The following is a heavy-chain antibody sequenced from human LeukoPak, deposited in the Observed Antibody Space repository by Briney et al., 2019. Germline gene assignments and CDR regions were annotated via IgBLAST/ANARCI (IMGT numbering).Heavy chain of an antibody. D-gene: IGHD3-22*01. CDR2: ISAYNGNT. CDR3: ARDRTPRITMIVVPGGY. Sequence: ASVKVSCKASGYTFTSYGISWVRQAPGQGLEWMGWISAYNGNTNYAQKLRGRVTMTTDTSTSTAYMELRSLRSDDTAVYYCARDRTPRITMIVVPGGYWGQGTLVTVSS. V-gene: IGHV1-18*01. CDR1: GYTFTSYG. J-gene: IGHJ4*02.